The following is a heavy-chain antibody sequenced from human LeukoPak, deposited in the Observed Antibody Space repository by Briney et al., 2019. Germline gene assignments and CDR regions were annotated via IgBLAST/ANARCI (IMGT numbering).Heavy chain of an antibody. Sequence: GESLKISCKGSGYTFTAYWIGWVRQMPGKGLEWMGIIYPDDSNTIYSPSFQGQVTISADKSTTTAYLQWSSLKASDTATYYCARHRVPDAGTGRFLDSWGQGTLVTVSS. CDR3: ARHRVPDAGTGRFLDS. J-gene: IGHJ4*02. CDR1: GYTFTAYW. CDR2: IYPDDSNT. D-gene: IGHD3-10*01. V-gene: IGHV5-51*01.